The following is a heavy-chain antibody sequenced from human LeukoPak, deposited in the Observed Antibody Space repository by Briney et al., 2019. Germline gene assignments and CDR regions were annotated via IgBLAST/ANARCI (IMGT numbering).Heavy chain of an antibody. CDR3: AKVRGSERPKYYFEY. CDR2: ISGGGGST. D-gene: IGHD3-10*01. V-gene: IGHV3-23*01. Sequence: PGRSLRLSCAASGFTFSSYAMSWVRQAPGKGLEWVSGISGGGGSTYCADSAKGRFTISRDNSKNTLYLQMNSLRAEDTAVYYCAKVRGSERPKYYFEYWGQGTLVTVSS. CDR1: GFTFSSYA. J-gene: IGHJ4*02.